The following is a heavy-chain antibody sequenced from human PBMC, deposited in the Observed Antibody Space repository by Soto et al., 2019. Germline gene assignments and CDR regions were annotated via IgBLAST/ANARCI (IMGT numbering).Heavy chain of an antibody. J-gene: IGHJ4*02. CDR3: VKGFNSTQIPFDY. CDR1: GFTFSSYA. CDR2: ISSNGGST. D-gene: IGHD6-13*01. V-gene: IGHV3-64D*06. Sequence: PVGFLRLSCSASGFTFSSYAMPWVCQAPGKGLEYVSAISSNGGSTYYADSVKGRFTISRDNSKNTLYLQMSSLRAEDTAVYYCVKGFNSTQIPFDYWGQGTLVTVSS.